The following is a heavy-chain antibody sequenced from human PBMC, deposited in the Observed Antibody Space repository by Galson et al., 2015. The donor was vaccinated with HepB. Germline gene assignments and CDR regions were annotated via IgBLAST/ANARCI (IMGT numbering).Heavy chain of an antibody. Sequence: SLRLSCAASGFTFSSYAMSWVCQAPGKGLEWVSAISGSGGSTYYADSVKGRFTISRDNSKNTLYLQMNSLRAEDTAVYYCAKDGEYSSGWYGYWGQGTLVTVSS. D-gene: IGHD6-19*01. J-gene: IGHJ4*02. CDR1: GFTFSSYA. V-gene: IGHV3-23*01. CDR2: ISGSGGST. CDR3: AKDGEYSSGWYGY.